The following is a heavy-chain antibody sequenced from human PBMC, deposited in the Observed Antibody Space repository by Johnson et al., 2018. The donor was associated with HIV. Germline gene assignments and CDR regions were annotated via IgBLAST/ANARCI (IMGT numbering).Heavy chain of an antibody. CDR3: ASSARGIMGACDI. Sequence: QVLLVESGGGVVQPERSLRLSCAASGFTFSTYAMHWVRQAPGKGLEWVAVISYDGSNKYYADSVKGRFTISRDNSKNTLYLQMNSLRAEDTAVYYCASSARGIMGACDIWGQGTMFTVSA. CDR2: ISYDGSNK. D-gene: IGHD3-16*01. CDR1: GFTFSTYA. V-gene: IGHV3-30*03. J-gene: IGHJ3*02.